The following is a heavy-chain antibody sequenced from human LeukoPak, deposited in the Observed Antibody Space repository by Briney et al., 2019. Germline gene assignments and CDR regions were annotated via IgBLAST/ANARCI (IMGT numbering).Heavy chain of an antibody. CDR3: AKIGVTGSWFFDL. Sequence: GGSLRLSCAASGFTFSTYAMSWVRQAPGKGLEWVSAISSSGGSTYYADSVKGRFTISRDNSKNTLFLQMNNMGAEDTAIYFCAKIGVTGSWFFDLWGRGTLLSVSS. CDR1: GFTFSTYA. D-gene: IGHD3-3*01. J-gene: IGHJ2*01. V-gene: IGHV3-23*01. CDR2: ISSSGGST.